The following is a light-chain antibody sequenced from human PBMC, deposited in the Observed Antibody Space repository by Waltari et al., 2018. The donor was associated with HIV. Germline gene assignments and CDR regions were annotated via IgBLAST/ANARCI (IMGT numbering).Light chain of an antibody. Sequence: QSVLTQPPSVSAAPGQKVTISCSGSSSNLGNNYVSWYQQLPGTAPKLLLYDNNNRPSGIPGRFPASKSCTSATLGITVLQTGDEADYYCGTWDTGLSVVVFGGGTKLTVL. V-gene: IGLV1-51*01. CDR1: SSNLGNNY. CDR2: DNN. J-gene: IGLJ2*01. CDR3: GTWDTGLSVVV.